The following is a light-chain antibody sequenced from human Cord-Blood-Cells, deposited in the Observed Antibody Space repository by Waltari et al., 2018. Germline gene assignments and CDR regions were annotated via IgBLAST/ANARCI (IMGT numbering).Light chain of an antibody. CDR2: DVS. J-gene: IGLJ1*01. CDR3: SSYTSSSTLV. CDR1: SSDVGGSNY. Sequence: QSALTQPASVYGSPGQSITISCTGTSSDVGGSNYVSWYQQHPGKAPKLMIYDVSNRPSGVSNRSSGSKSGNTASLTISGLQAEDEADYYCSSYTSSSTLVFGTGTKVTVL. V-gene: IGLV2-14*03.